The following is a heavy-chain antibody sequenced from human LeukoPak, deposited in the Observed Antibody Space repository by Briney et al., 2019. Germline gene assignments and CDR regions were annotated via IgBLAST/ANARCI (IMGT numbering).Heavy chain of an antibody. CDR3: ARFLTGIYGMDV. V-gene: IGHV3-66*01. CDR2: IYSGDNT. CDR1: GFTVSSND. Sequence: GGSLRLSCAASGFTVSSNDMSWVRQAPGKGLEWVSVIYSGDNTYYADSVKGRFTISRDNSKNTLYLQMNSLRAEDTAVYYCARFLTGIYGMDVWGQGTMVTVSS. J-gene: IGHJ6*02. D-gene: IGHD3-9*01.